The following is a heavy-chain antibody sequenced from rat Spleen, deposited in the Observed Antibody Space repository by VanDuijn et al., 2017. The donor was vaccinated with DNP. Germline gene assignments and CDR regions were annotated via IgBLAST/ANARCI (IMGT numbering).Heavy chain of an antibody. D-gene: IGHD1-4*01. J-gene: IGHJ2*01. CDR2: ITYDGSRT. CDR1: GFSFSDYA. V-gene: IGHV5S10*01. CDR3: ATEDDGYPFDY. Sequence: EVQLVESGGGLVQPGTSLKLSCAASGFSFSDYAMAWVRQAPKKGLEWVATITYDGSRTYCRDSVKGRFTISRDNAKSTLYLQMDSLRSEDTATYYCATEDDGYPFDYWGQGVMVTVSS.